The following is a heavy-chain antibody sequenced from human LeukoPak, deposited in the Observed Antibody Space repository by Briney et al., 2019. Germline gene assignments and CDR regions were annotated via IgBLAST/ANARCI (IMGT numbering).Heavy chain of an antibody. CDR3: AKDGGYCSGGSCYSYYYGMDV. Sequence: GGSLRLSCAASGFTFSSNGVHWVRQAPGKGLEWVACIRYDGSNKYYADSVKGRFTSSRDNSKNTLYLQMNSLRAEDTAVYYCAKDGGYCSGGSCYSYYYGMDVWGQGTTVTVSS. J-gene: IGHJ6*02. CDR1: GFTFSSNG. D-gene: IGHD2-15*01. CDR2: IRYDGSNK. V-gene: IGHV3-30*02.